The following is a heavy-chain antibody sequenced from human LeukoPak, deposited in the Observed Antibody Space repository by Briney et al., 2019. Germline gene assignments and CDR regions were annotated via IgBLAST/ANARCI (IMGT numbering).Heavy chain of an antibody. CDR1: GYTFPCYY. J-gene: IGHJ4*02. CDR2: INPNSGGT. CDR3: AREPGIAAASVY. Sequence: GSVQVSCHASGYTFPCYYMHWVRQAPGQGLEWMGWINPNSGGTNYAQKFQGRVTMTRDTSISTAYMELGRLRSDDTAVYYCAREPGIAAASVYWGQGTLVTVSS. D-gene: IGHD6-13*01. V-gene: IGHV1-2*02.